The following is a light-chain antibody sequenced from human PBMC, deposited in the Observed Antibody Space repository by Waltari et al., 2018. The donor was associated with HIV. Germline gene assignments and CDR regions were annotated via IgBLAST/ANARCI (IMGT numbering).Light chain of an antibody. CDR2: EVI. CDR1: SRDVRSYNL. J-gene: IGLJ3*02. CDR3: CSYAGSSTL. Sequence: QSALAQPASVSGSPGQSITISCTGTSRDVRSYNLVSWYQQHPGKAPKLMIYEVIKRHSGVANRCSCSKAGNTVSLTISGIQDEDEADYYCCSYAGSSTLFGGGTQLTVL. V-gene: IGLV2-23*02.